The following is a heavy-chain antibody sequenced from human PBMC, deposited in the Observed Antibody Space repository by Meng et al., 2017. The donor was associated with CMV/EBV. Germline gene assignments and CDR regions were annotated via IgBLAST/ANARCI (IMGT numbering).Heavy chain of an antibody. D-gene: IGHD3-10*01. J-gene: IGHJ1*01. Sequence: QIQLEQSGDEVKKPGASVKVSGTASGGTFSSYSISWVRQAPGQGLEWLGAITPLFGASTYAEKFQGRVMITADESTSTAYMELSSLKSDDTAVYYCAREKIISRFAYFHHWGQVTLVTVSS. CDR2: ITPLFGAS. CDR1: GGTFSSYS. V-gene: IGHV1-69*01. CDR3: AREKIISRFAYFHH.